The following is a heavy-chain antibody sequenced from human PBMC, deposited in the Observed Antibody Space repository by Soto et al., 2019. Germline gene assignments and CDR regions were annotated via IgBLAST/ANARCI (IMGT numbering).Heavy chain of an antibody. D-gene: IGHD6-6*01. J-gene: IGHJ6*02. CDR1: VDSLSANNAA. CDR3: VRQPLGNLALYGMDV. CDR2: TYYRSKRNY. V-gene: IGHV6-1*01. Sequence: RSQTLSLTCAISVDSLSANNAAWNSVSHSPSRGLEWLGRTYYRSKRNYDYAASVKSRLTITPDTSNNQFSLQLHSVTPEDAAVYYCVRQPLGNLALYGMDVWGQGTTVTVSS.